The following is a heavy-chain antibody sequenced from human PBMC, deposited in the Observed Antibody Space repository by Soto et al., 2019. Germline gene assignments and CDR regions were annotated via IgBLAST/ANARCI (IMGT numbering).Heavy chain of an antibody. J-gene: IGHJ5*02. CDR2: IYSSGST. D-gene: IGHD6-6*01. V-gene: IGHV4-31*11. CDR3: AREDAARIERWFDA. CDR1: GGSIISASYS. Sequence: LSLTCAVSGGSIISASYSWNWIRQSPGRGLEWIGHIYSSGSTYYNPSLKSRVSISVDTSNNQFSLKLTSVTAADTAVYFCAREDAARIERWFDAWGQGILVTVSS.